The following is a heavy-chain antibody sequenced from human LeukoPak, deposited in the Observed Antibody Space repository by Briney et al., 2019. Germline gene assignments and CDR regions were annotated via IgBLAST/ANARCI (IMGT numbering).Heavy chain of an antibody. D-gene: IGHD3-10*01. V-gene: IGHV4-4*07. CDR1: GGSISGYY. CDR2: IYTSGST. J-gene: IGHJ5*02. Sequence: PSETLSLTCTVSGGSISGYYWSWIRQPAGKGLEWIGRIYTSGSTNYNPSLKGRVTMSVDTSKNQFSLKLSSVTAADTAVYYCAGSEGWCGETTDNWFDPWGQGTLVTVSS. CDR3: AGSEGWCGETTDNWFDP.